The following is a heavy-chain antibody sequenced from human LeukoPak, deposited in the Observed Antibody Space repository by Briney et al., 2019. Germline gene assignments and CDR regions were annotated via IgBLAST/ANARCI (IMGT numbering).Heavy chain of an antibody. J-gene: IGHJ5*02. CDR3: ASAKTEANQLLPSWGRSTLGGWFDP. V-gene: IGHV4-39*01. Sequence: SETLSLTCTVSGGSISSSSYYWGWIRQPPGKGLEWIGSIYYSGSTYYNPSLKSRVTISVDTSKNQFSLKLSSVTAADTAVYYCASAKTEANQLLPSWGRSTLGGWFDPWGQGTLVTVSS. CDR2: IYYSGST. D-gene: IGHD2-2*01. CDR1: GGSISSSSYY.